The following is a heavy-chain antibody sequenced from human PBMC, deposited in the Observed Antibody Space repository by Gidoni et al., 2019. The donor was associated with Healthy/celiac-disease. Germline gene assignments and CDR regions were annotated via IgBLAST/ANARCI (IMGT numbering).Heavy chain of an antibody. V-gene: IGHV3-21*01. D-gene: IGHD3-22*01. CDR3: ARDSPTPYDSSGYYHPDFDY. CDR1: GFTFSSYS. J-gene: IGHJ4*02. Sequence: EVQLVESGGGLVKPGGSLRLSCAASGFTFSSYSLNWVRQPPGKGLEWVSSISSSSSYIYYAVAVKGRFTISRDNAKNSLYLQMNSLRAEDTAVYYCARDSPTPYDSSGYYHPDFDYWGQGTLVTVSS. CDR2: ISSSSSYI.